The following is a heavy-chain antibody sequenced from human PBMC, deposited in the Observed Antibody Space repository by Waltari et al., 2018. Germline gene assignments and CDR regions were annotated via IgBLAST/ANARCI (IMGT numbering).Heavy chain of an antibody. CDR2: ISHYGST. CDR1: GVSFSGDY. CDR3: ARHLGGSRGMDV. D-gene: IGHD1-26*01. J-gene: IGHJ6*04. V-gene: IGHV4-34*01. Sequence: QVQLQQWGAGLLKTSETLSLTCDVYGVSFSGDYWIWVRQSPEKGLEWIGEISHYGSTKYNPSLKSRVTISLHTSKNQFSLNLTSVTAADTAVYYCARHLGGSRGMDVWGKGTTVTVSS.